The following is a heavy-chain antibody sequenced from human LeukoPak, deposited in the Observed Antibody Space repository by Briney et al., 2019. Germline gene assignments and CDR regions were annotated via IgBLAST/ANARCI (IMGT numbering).Heavy chain of an antibody. CDR3: ARDGATVTTGYYYYYMDV. CDR1: GGSISSYY. CDR2: IYYSGST. Sequence: TSETLSLTCTVSGGSISSYYWSWIRQPPGKGLEWIAYIYYSGSTNYNPSLKSRVTISVHTSMNQFSLKLSFVTAADTAVYYCARDGATVTTGYYYYYMDVWGKGTTVTVSS. J-gene: IGHJ6*03. V-gene: IGHV4-59*12. D-gene: IGHD4-17*01.